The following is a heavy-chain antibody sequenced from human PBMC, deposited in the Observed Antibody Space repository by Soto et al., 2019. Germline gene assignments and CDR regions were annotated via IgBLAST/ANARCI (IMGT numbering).Heavy chain of an antibody. CDR1: GFTFSSYS. J-gene: IGHJ4*02. CDR3: ARVYGIAVAGTLDY. D-gene: IGHD6-19*01. V-gene: IGHV3-48*01. CDR2: ISSSSSTI. Sequence: EVQLVESGGGLVQPGGSLRLSCAASGFTFSSYSMNWVRQAPGKGLEWVSYISSSSSTIYYADSVKGRFTISRDNAKNSLYLQMNILRAEDTAMYYCARVYGIAVAGTLDYWGQGTLVTVSS.